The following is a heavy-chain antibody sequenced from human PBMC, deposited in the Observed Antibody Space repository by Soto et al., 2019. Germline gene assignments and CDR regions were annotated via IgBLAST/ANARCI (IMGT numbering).Heavy chain of an antibody. D-gene: IGHD3-22*01. CDR1: TLRFSDHT. J-gene: IGHJ4*02. Sequence: WGSLRLSCTTSTLRFSDHTMSWVRQAPGKGLEWVSRINSDGRITTYADSVKGRFTISRDDSKNTLCLQMNSLSPEDAAVYYCTPDLESRDEYNFWGRGTLVTVSS. CDR3: TPDLESRDEYNF. V-gene: IGHV3-74*01. CDR2: INSDGRIT.